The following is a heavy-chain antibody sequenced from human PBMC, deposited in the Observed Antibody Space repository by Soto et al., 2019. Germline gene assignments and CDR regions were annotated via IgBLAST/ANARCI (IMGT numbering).Heavy chain of an antibody. V-gene: IGHV1-8*01. CDR2: MNPNSGNT. CDR3: AVVVGWFDAFES. CDR1: GYTFTSYD. J-gene: IGHJ3*02. D-gene: IGHD3-22*01. Sequence: ASVKVSCKASGYTFTSYDINWVRQATGQGLEWMGWMNPNSGNTGYAQKFQGRVTMTRNTSISTAYMELSSLRSEDTAVYYCAVVVGWFDAFESWGQGTMVTVSS.